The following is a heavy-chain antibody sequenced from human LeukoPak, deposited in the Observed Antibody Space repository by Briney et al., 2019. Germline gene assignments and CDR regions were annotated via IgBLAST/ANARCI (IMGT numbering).Heavy chain of an antibody. CDR2: IYYSGSA. Sequence: TSETLSLTCTVSGGSISSYFWSWVRQPPGKGLEWIGYIYYSGSANYNPSLKSRVTISVDTSQNQFSLKLTSVTAADTAVYYCARGVVTAIQKAFDIWGQGTMVTVSS. D-gene: IGHD2-21*02. V-gene: IGHV4-59*01. CDR1: GGSISSYF. J-gene: IGHJ3*02. CDR3: ARGVVTAIQKAFDI.